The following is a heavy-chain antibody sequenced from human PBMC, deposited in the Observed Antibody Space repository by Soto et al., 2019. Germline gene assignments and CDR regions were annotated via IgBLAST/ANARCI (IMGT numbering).Heavy chain of an antibody. D-gene: IGHD3-3*01. CDR3: ASSSVKEWLFSYFDY. J-gene: IGHJ4*02. V-gene: IGHV3-30-3*01. CDR1: GFTFSSYA. Sequence: QVQLVESGGGVVQPGRSLRLSCAASGFTFSSYAMHWVRQAPGKGLEWVAVISYDGSNKYYADSVKGRFTISRDNSKNTLYLQMNCLRAEDTAVYYCASSSVKEWLFSYFDYWGQGTLVTVSS. CDR2: ISYDGSNK.